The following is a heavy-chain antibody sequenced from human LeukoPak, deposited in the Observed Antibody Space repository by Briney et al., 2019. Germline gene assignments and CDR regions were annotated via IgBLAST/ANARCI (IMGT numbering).Heavy chain of an antibody. J-gene: IGHJ4*02. CDR3: ARDGDYGDYTD. D-gene: IGHD4-17*01. V-gene: IGHV3-30-3*01. CDR1: GFTFSSYA. Sequence: PGGSLRLSCAASGFTFSSYAILWVRQAPGKGLEWVAVISYDGSNKYYADSVKGRFTISRDNSKNTLYLQMNSLRAEDTAVYYCARDGDYGDYTDWGQGTLVTVSS. CDR2: ISYDGSNK.